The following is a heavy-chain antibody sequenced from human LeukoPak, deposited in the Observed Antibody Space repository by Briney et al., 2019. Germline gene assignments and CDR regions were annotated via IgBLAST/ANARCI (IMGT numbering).Heavy chain of an antibody. CDR2: MNPNSGHT. Sequence: GASVKVSCKASGSTFTSYDINWVRQATGQGLEWMGWMNPNSGHTGYAQKFQGRVTMTRNTSVSTAYMELSSLTSEDTAVYYCTRNTAGARFFQRWGQGTLVTVSS. CDR3: TRNTAGARFFQR. V-gene: IGHV1-8*01. D-gene: IGHD3-3*01. J-gene: IGHJ1*01. CDR1: GSTFTSYD.